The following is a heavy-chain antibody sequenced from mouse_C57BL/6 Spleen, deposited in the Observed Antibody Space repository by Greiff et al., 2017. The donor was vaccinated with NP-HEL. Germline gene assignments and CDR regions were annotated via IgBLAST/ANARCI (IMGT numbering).Heavy chain of an antibody. V-gene: IGHV3-6*01. CDR3: ASETVHAMDY. D-gene: IGHD4-1*01. Sequence: EVKLMESGPGLVKPSQSLSLTCSVTGYSITSGYYWNWIRQFPGNKLEWMGYISYDGSNKYNPSLKNRISINRDTSKNQFFLKLNSVTTEDTATYYCASETVHAMDYWGQGTSVTVSS. CDR2: ISYDGSN. CDR1: GYSITSGYY. J-gene: IGHJ4*01.